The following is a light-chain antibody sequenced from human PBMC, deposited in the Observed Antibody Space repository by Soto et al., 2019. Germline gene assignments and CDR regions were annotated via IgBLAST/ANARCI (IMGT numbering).Light chain of an antibody. V-gene: IGKV3-15*01. CDR1: QNVMYN. J-gene: IGKJ1*01. CDR2: GAT. Sequence: EIVLTQSPATLYVSPGGRATLSCRASQNVMYNLAWYQQKPGQAPRLLVYGATTRATDAPPRFRGSGSGTEFSLTISSLQSEDFATYYCQQYGGWPRTFGQGSRAEIK. CDR3: QQYGGWPRT.